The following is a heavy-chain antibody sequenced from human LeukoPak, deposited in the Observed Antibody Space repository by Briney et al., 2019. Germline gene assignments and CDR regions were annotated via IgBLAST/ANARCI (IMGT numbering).Heavy chain of an antibody. D-gene: IGHD3-3*01. Sequence: GGSLRLPCAASGFTFSSYWMSWVRQAPGKGLEWVANIKQDGSEKYYVDTVKGRFTISRDNAKNSLYLQMNSLRAEDTAVYYCAREPRYSRYYDFWSGSQACIDYWGQGTLVTVSS. CDR2: IKQDGSEK. CDR3: AREPRYSRYYDFWSGSQACIDY. J-gene: IGHJ4*02. V-gene: IGHV3-7*01. CDR1: GFTFSSYW.